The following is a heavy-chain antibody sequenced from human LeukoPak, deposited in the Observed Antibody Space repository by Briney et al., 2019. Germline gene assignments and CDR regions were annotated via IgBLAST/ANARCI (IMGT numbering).Heavy chain of an antibody. Sequence: ASVKVSFKASGYTFTSYYMHWVRQAPGQGLEWMGIINPSGGSTSYAQKFQGRVTMTRDTSTSTVYMELSNLRSEDTAVYYCARVEWEYTAMVTGPRGMDVWGQGTTVTVSS. D-gene: IGHD5-18*01. CDR1: GYTFTSYY. V-gene: IGHV1-46*01. J-gene: IGHJ6*02. CDR3: ARVEWEYTAMVTGPRGMDV. CDR2: INPSGGST.